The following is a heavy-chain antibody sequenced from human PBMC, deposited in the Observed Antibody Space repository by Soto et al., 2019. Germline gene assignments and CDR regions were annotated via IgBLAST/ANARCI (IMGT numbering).Heavy chain of an antibody. D-gene: IGHD2-15*01. CDR3: ATPNCSGGSCYHLPAYYYCGMDV. CDR2: IYYSGST. J-gene: IGHJ6*02. V-gene: IGHV4-39*01. CDR1: GGSISSSSYY. Sequence: QLQLQESGPGLVKPSETLSLTCTVSGGSISSSSYYWGWIRQPPGKVLEWLGSIYYSGSTYSNPSLKRRGTLAVDTSKNQFSLTLSSSTASDTAVYYSATPNCSGGSCYHLPAYYYCGMDVWGQGPTVTVSS.